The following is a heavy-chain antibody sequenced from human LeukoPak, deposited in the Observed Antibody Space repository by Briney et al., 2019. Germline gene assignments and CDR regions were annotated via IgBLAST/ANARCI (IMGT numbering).Heavy chain of an antibody. CDR2: INHSGST. J-gene: IGHJ4*02. CDR3: ARESGFYCSGGSCYSFPFDY. V-gene: IGHV4-34*01. Sequence: SETLSLTCAVYGGSFSGYYWSWIRQPPGKGLEWIGEINHSGSTNYNPSLKSRVTISVDTSENQFSLKLSSVTAADTAVYYCARESGFYCSGGSCYSFPFDYWGQGTLVTVSS. CDR1: GGSFSGYY. D-gene: IGHD2-15*01.